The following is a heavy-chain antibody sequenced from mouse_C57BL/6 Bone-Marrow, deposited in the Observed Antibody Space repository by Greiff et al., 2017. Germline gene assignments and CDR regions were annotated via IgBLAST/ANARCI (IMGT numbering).Heavy chain of an antibody. CDR3: AGLSMITTGAY. Sequence: VQLQESGPELVKPGASVKLSCKASGYTFTSYVINWVKQRPGQGLEWIGWIYPRDGSTKYNEKFKGKATLTVDTSSSTAYMELHSLTSEDSAVYFCAGLSMITTGAYWGQGTLVTVSA. CDR2: IYPRDGST. V-gene: IGHV1-85*01. D-gene: IGHD2-4*01. J-gene: IGHJ3*01. CDR1: GYTFTSYV.